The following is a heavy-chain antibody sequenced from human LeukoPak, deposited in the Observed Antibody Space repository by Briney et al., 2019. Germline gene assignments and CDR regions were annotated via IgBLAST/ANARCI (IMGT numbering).Heavy chain of an antibody. CDR2: INHSGST. D-gene: IGHD1-26*01. V-gene: IGHV4-34*01. CDR3: ARLGQWAPFDY. J-gene: IGHJ4*02. Sequence: SETLSLTCAVYGGSFSGYYWSWIRQPPGKGLEWIGEINHSGSTNYNPSLKSRVTISVDKSKNQFSLKLSSVTAADTAVYYCARLGQWAPFDYWGQGTLVTVSS. CDR1: GGSFSGYY.